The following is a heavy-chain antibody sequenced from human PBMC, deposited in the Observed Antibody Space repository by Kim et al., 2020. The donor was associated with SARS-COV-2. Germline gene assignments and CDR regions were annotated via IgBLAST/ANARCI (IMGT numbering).Heavy chain of an antibody. D-gene: IGHD1-26*01. CDR2: ISSSSSYI. V-gene: IGHV3-21*01. J-gene: IGHJ4*02. Sequence: GGSLRLSCAASGFTFSSYSMNWVRQAPGKGLEWVSSISSSSSYIYYADSVKGRFTISRDNAKNSLYLQMNSLRAEDTAVYYCARAAGGSGSYYAVFIIYYFDYWGQGTLVTVSS. CDR1: GFTFSSYS. CDR3: ARAAGGSGSYYAVFIIYYFDY.